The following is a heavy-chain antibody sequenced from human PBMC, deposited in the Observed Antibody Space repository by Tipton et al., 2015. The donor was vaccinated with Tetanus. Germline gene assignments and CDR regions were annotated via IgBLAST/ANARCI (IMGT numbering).Heavy chain of an antibody. Sequence: TLSLTCTVSGGSLFSGSFYWAWIRQPPGKGLEWIGNIYYNGNTYYLSSLKSRVTISADTSKNQFSLSLRSVTAADTAVYYCARRADNWFDPWGQGTLVTVSS. CDR3: ARRADNWFDP. V-gene: IGHV4-39*01. CDR2: IYYNGNT. CDR1: GGSLFSGSFY. D-gene: IGHD6-25*01. J-gene: IGHJ5*02.